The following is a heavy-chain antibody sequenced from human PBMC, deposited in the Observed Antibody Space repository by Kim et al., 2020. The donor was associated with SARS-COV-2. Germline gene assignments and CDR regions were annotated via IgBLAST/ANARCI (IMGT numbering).Heavy chain of an antibody. D-gene: IGHD6-6*01. V-gene: IGHV3-23*01. J-gene: IGHJ4*02. CDR2: ISGSGGST. CDR3: AKTWGDALLARHSVDY. Sequence: GGSLRLSCAASGFTFSSYAMSWVRQAPGKGLEWVSAISGSGGSTYYADSVKGRFTISRDNSKNTLYLQMNSLRAEDTAVYYCAKTWGDALLARHSVDYWGQGTLVTVSS. CDR1: GFTFSSYA.